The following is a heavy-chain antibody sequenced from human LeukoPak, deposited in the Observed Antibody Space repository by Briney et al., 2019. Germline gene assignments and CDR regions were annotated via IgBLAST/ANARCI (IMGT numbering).Heavy chain of an antibody. CDR1: GGTFSSYA. CDR2: IIPIFGTA. Sequence: SVKVSCKASGGTFSSYAISWVRQAPGQGLEWMGGIIPIFGTANYAQKFQGRVTITPDESTSTAYMELSSLRSEDTAVYYCARDYGVGYYDFWSGYSPLAYWGQGTLVTVSS. CDR3: ARDYGVGYYDFWSGYSPLAY. J-gene: IGHJ4*02. D-gene: IGHD3-3*01. V-gene: IGHV1-69*01.